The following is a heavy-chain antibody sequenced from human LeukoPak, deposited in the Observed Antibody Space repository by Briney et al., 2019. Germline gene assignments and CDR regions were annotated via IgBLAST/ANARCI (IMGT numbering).Heavy chain of an antibody. J-gene: IGHJ5*02. CDR1: GYTFSDYY. D-gene: IGHD6-19*01. CDR3: TRGGQWLELDL. Sequence: ASVKVSCKASGYTFSDYYIHWVRQAPGQGLEWMGWINPNSGGTNNAQKFQGRVTMTRDTSISTAYMEMTTLSSDDTAVYYCTRGGQWLELDLWGQGTLVTVSS. CDR2: INPNSGGT. V-gene: IGHV1-2*02.